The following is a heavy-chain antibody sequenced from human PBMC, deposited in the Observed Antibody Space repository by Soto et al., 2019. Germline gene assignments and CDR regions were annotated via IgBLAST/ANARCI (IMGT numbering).Heavy chain of an antibody. J-gene: IGHJ4*02. CDR3: ASLRWDYGDYDY. D-gene: IGHD4-17*01. CDR2: INHSGST. CDR1: GGSFSGYY. Sequence: SETLSLTCAVYGGSFSGYYWSWIRQPPGKGLEWIGEINHSGSTNYNPSLKSRVTISVDTSKNQFSLKLSSVTAADTAVYYCASLRWDYGDYDYWGQGTLVTVSS. V-gene: IGHV4-34*01.